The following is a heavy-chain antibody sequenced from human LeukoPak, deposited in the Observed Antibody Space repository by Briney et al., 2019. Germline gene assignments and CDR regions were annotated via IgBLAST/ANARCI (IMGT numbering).Heavy chain of an antibody. J-gene: IGHJ3*02. CDR1: GFTFSSYA. Sequence: GGSLRLSCAASGFTFSSYAMTWVRQAPGKGLEWGSTISGSGDIIYYADSVKGRFTISRDNPQNTLYLHMNSLRAEDTAVYYCAKGRVGHSPGYYYGNDAFDIWGQGTMVTVSS. D-gene: IGHD3-22*01. CDR2: ISGSGDII. CDR3: AKGRVGHSPGYYYGNDAFDI. V-gene: IGHV3-23*01.